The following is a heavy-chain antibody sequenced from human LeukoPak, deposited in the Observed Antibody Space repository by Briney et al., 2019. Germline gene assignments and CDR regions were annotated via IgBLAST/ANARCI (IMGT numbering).Heavy chain of an antibody. J-gene: IGHJ4*02. Sequence: ASVKVSCKASGYTFTSYGISWVRQAPGQGLEWMGWISAYNGNTNYAQKLQGRVTMTTDTSTSTAYMEPRSLRSDDTAVYYCARWYCSSTSCLPFDYWGQGTLVTVSS. V-gene: IGHV1-18*01. D-gene: IGHD2-2*01. CDR1: GYTFTSYG. CDR3: ARWYCSSTSCLPFDY. CDR2: ISAYNGNT.